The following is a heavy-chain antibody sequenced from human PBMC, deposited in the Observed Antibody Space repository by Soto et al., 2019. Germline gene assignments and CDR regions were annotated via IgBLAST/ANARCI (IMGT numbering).Heavy chain of an antibody. CDR2: IYYSGST. V-gene: IGHV4-39*01. Sequence: PSETLSLTCTVSGGSISSSSYYWGWIRQPPGKGLEWIGSIYYSGSTYYNPSLKSRVTISVDTSKNQFSLKLSSVTAADTAVYYCARLRVTYGMDVWGQGTTVTVSS. D-gene: IGHD4-4*01. CDR3: ARLRVTYGMDV. CDR1: GGSISSSSYY. J-gene: IGHJ6*02.